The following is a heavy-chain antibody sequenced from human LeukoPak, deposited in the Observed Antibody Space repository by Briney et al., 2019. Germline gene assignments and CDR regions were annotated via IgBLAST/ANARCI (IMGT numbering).Heavy chain of an antibody. V-gene: IGHV1-18*01. J-gene: IGHJ6*02. Sequence: ASAKVSCKASGYTFTSYGISWVRQAPGQGLEWMGWISAYNGNTNYAQKLQGRVTMTTDTSTSTAYMELRSLRSDDTAVYYCARDQSTIFGVVIIPNYYYGMDVWGQGTTVTVSS. D-gene: IGHD3-3*01. CDR3: ARDQSTIFGVVIIPNYYYGMDV. CDR2: ISAYNGNT. CDR1: GYTFTSYG.